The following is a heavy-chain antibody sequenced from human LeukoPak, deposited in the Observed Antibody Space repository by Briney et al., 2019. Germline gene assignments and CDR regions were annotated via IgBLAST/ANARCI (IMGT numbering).Heavy chain of an antibody. V-gene: IGHV5-51*01. CDR1: GYSFSSFW. CDR3: ARHGYYDFWSGQNWFDP. J-gene: IGHJ5*02. CDR2: IYPGDSVT. Sequence: GESLKISCKASGYSFSSFWIAWVRQMPVKGLEWMGIIYPGDSVTRYSPSFQGQVSISADKSITTAYLQWSSLKASDNAIYYCARHGYYDFWSGQNWFDPWGQGTLVTVSS. D-gene: IGHD3-3*01.